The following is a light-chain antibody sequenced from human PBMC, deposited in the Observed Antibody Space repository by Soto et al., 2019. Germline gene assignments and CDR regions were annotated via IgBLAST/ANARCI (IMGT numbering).Light chain of an antibody. Sequence: DIQMIQSPSSLSAYVGARVTISCRASQDIGNHLAWYQQKPGKVPKLLIHAASTLQSGVPSRFSGSGSGTDFTLTISCLQPEDVATYFCEMYNIAPLITFGQGTRLEIK. J-gene: IGKJ5*01. CDR2: AAS. V-gene: IGKV1-27*01. CDR3: EMYNIAPLIT. CDR1: QDIGNH.